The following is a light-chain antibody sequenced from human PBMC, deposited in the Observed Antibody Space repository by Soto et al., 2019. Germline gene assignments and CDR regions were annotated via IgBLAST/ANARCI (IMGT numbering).Light chain of an antibody. V-gene: IGKV3-15*01. CDR2: GAS. J-gene: IGKJ1*01. CDR1: QSVGSD. Sequence: EIVMTQSPATLSVSPGERATLSCRASQSVGSDLAWYQQKPGQAPRLLIYGASTRATDVPARFSGSGSGTEFTLTIGSLQSEDFAVYYCQQYNYWPRTFGQGTKVDIK. CDR3: QQYNYWPRT.